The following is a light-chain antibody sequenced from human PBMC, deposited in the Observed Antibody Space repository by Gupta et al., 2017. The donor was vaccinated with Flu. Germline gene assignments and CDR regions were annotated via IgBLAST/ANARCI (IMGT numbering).Light chain of an antibody. V-gene: IGKV1-39*01. CDR1: QRISTY. CDR2: GAS. CDR3: QHSDGRPST. J-gene: IGKJ2*02. Sequence: DIVLTQSPSTLSSSVGDSATITCRASQRISTYLNWYQQKPGKAPKLLIYGASSMPGGIPSRFSGSGSGTEFTLAIDSLLPEDFATYYCQHSDGRPSTFGHGTKVEL.